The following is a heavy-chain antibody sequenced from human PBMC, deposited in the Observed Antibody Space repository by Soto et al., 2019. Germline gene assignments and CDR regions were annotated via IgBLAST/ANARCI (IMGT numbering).Heavy chain of an antibody. Sequence: GGSLRLSCAASGFTFRSYVMNWVRQAPGKGLEWVSTISGSGGTIYYADSVKGRFTVSRDNSKNTVYLQMNSLRADDTAVFYCAKDTTYGGNTGFGHWGQGTLVTVSS. V-gene: IGHV3-23*01. J-gene: IGHJ1*01. D-gene: IGHD4-17*01. CDR1: GFTFRSYV. CDR3: AKDTTYGGNTGFGH. CDR2: ISGSGGTI.